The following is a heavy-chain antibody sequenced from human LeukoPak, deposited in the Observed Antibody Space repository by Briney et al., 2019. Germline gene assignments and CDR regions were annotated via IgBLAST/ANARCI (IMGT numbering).Heavy chain of an antibody. CDR3: ARGVMVRGSQAYFDY. CDR1: GYTFTSYG. Sequence: ASVKVSCKASGYTFTSYGISWVRQAPGQGLEWMGWISAYNGNTNYAQNFQGRVTITADKSTSTAYVELSSLRSEDTAVYYCARGVMVRGSQAYFDYWGQGTLVTVSS. J-gene: IGHJ4*02. CDR2: ISAYNGNT. V-gene: IGHV1-18*01. D-gene: IGHD3-10*01.